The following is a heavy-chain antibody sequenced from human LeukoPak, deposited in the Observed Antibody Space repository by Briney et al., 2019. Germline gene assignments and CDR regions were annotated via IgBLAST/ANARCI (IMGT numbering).Heavy chain of an antibody. V-gene: IGHV3-48*04. CDR3: AREDIVVVVAATTPAFDI. CDR2: ISSSGSTI. Sequence: GGSLRLSCVASGFTFPRYAMNWVRQAPGKGLEWVSYISSSGSTIYYADSVKGRFTISRDNAKNSLYLQMNSLRAEDTAVYYCAREDIVVVVAATTPAFDIWGQGTMVTVSS. J-gene: IGHJ3*02. CDR1: GFTFPRYA. D-gene: IGHD2-15*01.